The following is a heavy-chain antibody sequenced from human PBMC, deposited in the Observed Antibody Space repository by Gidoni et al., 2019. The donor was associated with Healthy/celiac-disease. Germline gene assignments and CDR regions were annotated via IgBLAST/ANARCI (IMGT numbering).Heavy chain of an antibody. Sequence: QVQLVESGGGVVQPGMSLSPSCAASGSTFSRYAMHWVRQAPGKGLEWVAVISYDGSNKYYADSVKGRFTISRDNSKNTLYLQMNSLRAEDTAVYYCARDRAPLVGATGADYFDYWGQGTLVTVSS. J-gene: IGHJ4*02. D-gene: IGHD1-26*01. CDR2: ISYDGSNK. CDR1: GSTFSRYA. CDR3: ARDRAPLVGATGADYFDY. V-gene: IGHV3-30-3*01.